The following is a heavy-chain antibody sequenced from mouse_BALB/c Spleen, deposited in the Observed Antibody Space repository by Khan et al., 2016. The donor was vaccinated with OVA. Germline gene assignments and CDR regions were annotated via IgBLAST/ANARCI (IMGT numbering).Heavy chain of an antibody. Sequence: VQLKQSGPGLLKPSQSLSLTCTVTGYSITSGYGWNWIRQFPGNKLEWMGYISYSGSTNSNPSLQRRLSITRDTSKNQVFLQWNSVTTEDTATYYCARTARIKYWGQGTTLTGSS. D-gene: IGHD1-2*01. J-gene: IGHJ2*01. CDR1: GYSITSGYG. V-gene: IGHV3-2*02. CDR2: ISYSGST. CDR3: ARTARIKY.